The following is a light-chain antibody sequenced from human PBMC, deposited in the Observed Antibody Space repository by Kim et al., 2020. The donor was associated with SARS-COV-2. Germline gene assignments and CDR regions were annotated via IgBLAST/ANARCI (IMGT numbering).Light chain of an antibody. V-gene: IGLV1-47*01. CDR2: RNN. CDR3: AAWDDSLSGWV. Sequence: GQRVTIYCSGSSSNIGSNYVYWHQQFPGTAPKVLIYRNNLRPSGVPDRVSGSKSGTSASLAISDLRSEDEADYYCAAWDDSLSGWVFGGGTQLTVL. J-gene: IGLJ3*02. CDR1: SSNIGSNY.